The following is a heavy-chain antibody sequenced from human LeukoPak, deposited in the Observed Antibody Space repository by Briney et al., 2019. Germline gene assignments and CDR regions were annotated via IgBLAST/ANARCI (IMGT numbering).Heavy chain of an antibody. J-gene: IGHJ4*02. D-gene: IGHD6-19*01. Sequence: GRSLRLSCAASGFTFYDYAMHWVRQAPGKGLEWVSGISWNSGSIDYADSVKGRFTISRDNAKNSLYLQMNSLRAEDTALYYCAKDMGGGIAVAGTDYWGQGTLVTVSS. V-gene: IGHV3-9*01. CDR3: AKDMGGGIAVAGTDY. CDR2: ISWNSGSI. CDR1: GFTFYDYA.